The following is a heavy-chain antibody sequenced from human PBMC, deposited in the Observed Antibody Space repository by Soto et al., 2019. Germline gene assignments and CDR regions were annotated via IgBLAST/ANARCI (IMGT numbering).Heavy chain of an antibody. V-gene: IGHV1-69*01. CDR3: ARSQGSSTSLEIYYYYYYGMDV. CDR2: IIPISGTA. J-gene: IGHJ6*02. CDR1: GGTFSSYA. Sequence: QVQLVQSGAEVKKPGSSVKVSCKASGGTFSSYAISWVRQAPGQGREWMGGIIPISGTANYAKKFQGRATITADETTSTAYMELSSLRSEDTAVYYCARSQGSSTSLEIYYYYYYGMDVWGQGTTVTVSS. D-gene: IGHD2-2*01.